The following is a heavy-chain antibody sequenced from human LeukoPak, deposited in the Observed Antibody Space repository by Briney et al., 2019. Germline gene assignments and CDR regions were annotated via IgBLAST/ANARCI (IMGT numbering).Heavy chain of an antibody. Sequence: GGSLRLPCAASGFTFSSYAMSWVRQAPGKGLEWVSAISGSGGSTYYADSVKGRFTISRDNSKNTLYLQMNSLRAEDTAVYYCAKAGSSLELTVYYYYMDVWGKGTTVTVSS. CDR2: ISGSGGST. J-gene: IGHJ6*03. CDR3: AKAGSSLELTVYYYYMDV. CDR1: GFTFSSYA. V-gene: IGHV3-23*01. D-gene: IGHD1-7*01.